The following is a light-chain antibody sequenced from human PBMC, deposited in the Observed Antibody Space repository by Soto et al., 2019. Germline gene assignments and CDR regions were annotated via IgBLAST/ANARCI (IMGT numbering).Light chain of an antibody. V-gene: IGKV3-20*01. CDR2: DAS. J-gene: IGKJ1*01. CDR1: QSVSSSY. CDR3: QQYGSSRT. Sequence: EIVLTQSPGTLSLSPGGRATLSCRASQSVSSSYLAWYQQKPGQAPRLLIYDASTRATGIPDRFSGSGSGTDFTLTISRLESEDFAVYYCQQYGSSRTFGLGTKVDIK.